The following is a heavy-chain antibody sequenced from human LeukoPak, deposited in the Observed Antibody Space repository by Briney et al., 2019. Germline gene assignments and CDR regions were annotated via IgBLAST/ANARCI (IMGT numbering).Heavy chain of an antibody. Sequence: GGSLRLSCEASGFTFNTHWMNWVRQAPGKGLEWMANISPDGGAEVYVDCVKGRFTISRDNAKNSVYLQMNNVRAEDTGVYYCSGRSGFSSIYWGQGILVTVSS. CDR2: ISPDGGAE. J-gene: IGHJ4*02. CDR1: GFTFNTHW. CDR3: SGRSGFSSIY. D-gene: IGHD2-2*01. V-gene: IGHV3-7*01.